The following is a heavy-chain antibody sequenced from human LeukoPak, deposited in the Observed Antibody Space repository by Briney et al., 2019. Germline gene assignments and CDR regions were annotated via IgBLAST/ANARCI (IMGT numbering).Heavy chain of an antibody. CDR2: IYYSGST. D-gene: IGHD4-17*01. V-gene: IGHV4-39*01. CDR3: ARFSATVTL. Sequence: SETLSLTCTVSGGSISSSSYYWGWIRQPPGKGLEWIGSIYYSGSTYYNPSLKSRVTISVDTSKNQFSLKLSSVTAADTAVYYCARFSATVTLWGQGTLVTASS. J-gene: IGHJ4*02. CDR1: GGSISSSSYY.